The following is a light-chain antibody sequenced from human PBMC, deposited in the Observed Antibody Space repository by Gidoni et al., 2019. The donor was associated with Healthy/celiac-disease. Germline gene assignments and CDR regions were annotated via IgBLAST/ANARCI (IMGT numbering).Light chain of an antibody. J-gene: IGKJ3*01. Sequence: EIVITQSPATLSVSPGERATLSCRASQSVSSNLAWYQQKPGSAPRLLIYGASTRATGIPARFSGSGSGTEFTLTISSLQSEDFAVYYCQQYNNWPPLFTVGPGTKVDIK. CDR1: QSVSSN. CDR3: QQYNNWPPLFT. V-gene: IGKV3-15*01. CDR2: GAS.